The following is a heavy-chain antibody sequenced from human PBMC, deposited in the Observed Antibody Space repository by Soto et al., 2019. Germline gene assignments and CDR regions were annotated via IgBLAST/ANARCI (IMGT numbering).Heavy chain of an antibody. Sequence: QVQLVESGGGVVQPGRSLRLSCAASGFTFSSYAMHWVRQAPGKGLEWVAVISHDGSNKYYADSVKGRFTISRDNSKNTLYLQMNSLRAEDTAVYYSARPLWRDDYNWGYFDLWGRGTLVTVSS. V-gene: IGHV3-30-3*01. CDR3: ARPLWRDDYNWGYFDL. J-gene: IGHJ2*01. D-gene: IGHD4-4*01. CDR1: GFTFSSYA. CDR2: ISHDGSNK.